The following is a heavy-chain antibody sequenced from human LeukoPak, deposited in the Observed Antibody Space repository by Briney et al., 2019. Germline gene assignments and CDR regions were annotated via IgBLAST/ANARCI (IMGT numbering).Heavy chain of an antibody. Sequence: GGSLRLSCAASGFTFSSYWMHWVRQAPGKGLVWVSRINSDGSSTSYAGSVKGRFTISRDNAKNTLYLQMNSLRAEDTAVYYCAREYYDILTGYYPDYWGQGTLVTVSS. CDR1: GFTFSSYW. V-gene: IGHV3-74*01. J-gene: IGHJ4*02. CDR3: AREYYDILTGYYPDY. CDR2: INSDGSST. D-gene: IGHD3-9*01.